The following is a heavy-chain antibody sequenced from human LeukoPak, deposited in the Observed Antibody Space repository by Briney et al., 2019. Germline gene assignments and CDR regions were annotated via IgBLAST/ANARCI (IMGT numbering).Heavy chain of an antibody. CDR2: ISYDGSNK. J-gene: IGHJ5*02. CDR1: GFTFSSYA. V-gene: IGHV3-30-3*01. D-gene: IGHD2-15*01. CDR3: ARGGVVVVAATPDWFDP. Sequence: GRSLRLSCAASGFTFSSYAMHWARQAPGKGLEWVAVISYDGSNKYYADSVKGRFTISRDNSKDTLYLQMNSLRAEDTAVYYCARGGVVVVAATPDWFDPWGQGTLVTVSS.